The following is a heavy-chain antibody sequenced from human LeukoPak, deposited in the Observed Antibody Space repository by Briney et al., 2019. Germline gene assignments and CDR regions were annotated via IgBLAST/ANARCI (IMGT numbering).Heavy chain of an antibody. CDR2: ISWNSGSI. Sequence: PRGSLRLSCAAPGFTFDVYAMQSVRQAPGKGLGWVSGISWNSGSIGYADSVNGRFTISRDNAKNSLYLQMNSLRAEDTALYYCAKDQGIGYDSEYYFDYWGQGTLVTVSS. V-gene: IGHV3-9*01. CDR3: AKDQGIGYDSEYYFDY. D-gene: IGHD5-12*01. CDR1: GFTFDVYA. J-gene: IGHJ4*02.